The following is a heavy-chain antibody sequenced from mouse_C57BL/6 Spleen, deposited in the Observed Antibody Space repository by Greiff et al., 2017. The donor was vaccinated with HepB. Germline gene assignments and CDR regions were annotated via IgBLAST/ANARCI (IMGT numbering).Heavy chain of an antibody. CDR2: ISYSGST. CDR3: ARTARIKY. Sequence: VQLKDSGPGLVKPSQSLSLTCTVTGYSITSGYGWNWIRQFPGNKLEWMGYISYSGSTNYNPSLKIRISITRDTSKNQFFLQLNSVTTEDTATYYCARTARIKYWGQGTTLTVSS. V-gene: IGHV3-2*02. D-gene: IGHD1-2*01. CDR1: GYSITSGYG. J-gene: IGHJ2*01.